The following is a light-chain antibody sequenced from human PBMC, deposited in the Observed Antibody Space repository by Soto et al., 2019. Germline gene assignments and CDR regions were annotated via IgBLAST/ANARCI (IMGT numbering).Light chain of an antibody. V-gene: IGKV1-6*01. J-gene: IGKJ1*01. CDR2: AAS. CDR1: QGIRSA. Sequence: AIQLTQSPSSLSASVGDRVTITCRASQGIRSALGWYQQKPGKVPKLLIYAASTLQSGVPSRFSGSGSGTDFTLTISSLQSEDFAVYYCQQYNNWPWTFGQGTKVDVK. CDR3: QQYNNWPWT.